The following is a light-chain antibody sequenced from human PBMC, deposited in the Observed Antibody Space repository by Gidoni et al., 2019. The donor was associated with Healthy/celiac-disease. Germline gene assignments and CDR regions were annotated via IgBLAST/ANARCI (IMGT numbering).Light chain of an antibody. Sequence: EIMLTQSPATLSLSPGERATLSCRASQSVSSYLAWYQQKPGQAPRLLIYDASNKATGIPARFSGSGSGTDFTLTSSSLEPEDFAVYYCQQRSNWQTFGQGTKVEIK. J-gene: IGKJ1*01. V-gene: IGKV3-11*01. CDR3: QQRSNWQT. CDR2: DAS. CDR1: QSVSSY.